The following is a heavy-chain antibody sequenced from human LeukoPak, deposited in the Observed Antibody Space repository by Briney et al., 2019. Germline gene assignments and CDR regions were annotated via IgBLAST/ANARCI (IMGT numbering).Heavy chain of an antibody. CDR2: IYYSGST. CDR1: GGSISSYY. J-gene: IGHJ4*02. Sequence: SETLSLTCTVSGGSISSYYWSWIRQPPGKELEWIGYIYYSGSTNYNPSLKSRVTISVDTSKNQFSLKLSSVTAADTAVYYCARALNDYGDPGVGYWGQGTLVTVSS. CDR3: ARALNDYGDPGVGY. V-gene: IGHV4-59*01. D-gene: IGHD4-17*01.